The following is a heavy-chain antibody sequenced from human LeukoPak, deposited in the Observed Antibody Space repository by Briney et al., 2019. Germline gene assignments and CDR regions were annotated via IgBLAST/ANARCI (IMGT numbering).Heavy chain of an antibody. CDR3: ARIIVGATGIDY. V-gene: IGHV3-23*01. D-gene: IGHD1-26*01. CDR1: GFSLNTYD. CDR2: LGINGASV. J-gene: IGHJ4*02. Sequence: PGGSLRLSCVVSGFSLNTYDMTWVRQAPGKGLEWVATLGINGASVYYADFVRGRFTISGDNSKNTLYLQMNSLRVEDMAVYYCARIIVGATGIDYWGQGTLVTVSS.